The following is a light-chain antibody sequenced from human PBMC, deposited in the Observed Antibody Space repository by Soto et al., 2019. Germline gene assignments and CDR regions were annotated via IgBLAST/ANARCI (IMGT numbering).Light chain of an antibody. V-gene: IGKV1-5*01. Sequence: DIQMTQSPSTLSASVGDRVTITCRASQSISSCLAWYQQKPGKAPKLLIYDASRLEIGVPSRFSGSGSGTEFTLTISSLQPEDFATYYCQQYNSYPRTFGQGTKVDNK. CDR2: DAS. CDR1: QSISSC. CDR3: QQYNSYPRT. J-gene: IGKJ1*01.